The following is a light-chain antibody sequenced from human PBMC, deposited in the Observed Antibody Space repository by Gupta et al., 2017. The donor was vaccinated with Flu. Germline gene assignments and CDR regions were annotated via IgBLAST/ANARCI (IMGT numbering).Light chain of an antibody. CDR2: AAS. Sequence: DIQMTPSPSSLSASVGDRVTITCRASQGIANNLAWFQQKPGKAPKSLIYAASRLESGVPSRFSGGGSETDFTPTIRSLQPEDFATYYCQQYNTNTWTFGQGTKVESK. V-gene: IGKV1-16*01. CDR1: QGIANN. J-gene: IGKJ1*01. CDR3: QQYNTNTWT.